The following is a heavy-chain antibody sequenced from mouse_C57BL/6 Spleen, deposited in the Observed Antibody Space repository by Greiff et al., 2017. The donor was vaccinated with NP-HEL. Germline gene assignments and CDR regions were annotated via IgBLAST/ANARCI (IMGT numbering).Heavy chain of an antibody. V-gene: IGHV1-82*01. CDR3: ARRGTYYSNLYAMDY. J-gene: IGHJ4*01. D-gene: IGHD2-5*01. Sequence: VQLQESGPELVKPGASVKISCKASGYAFSSSWMNWVKQRPGKGLEWIGRIYPGDGDTNYNGKFKGKATLTADKSSSTAYMQLSSLTSEDSAVYFCARRGTYYSNLYAMDYWGQGTSVTVSS. CDR2: IYPGDGDT. CDR1: GYAFSSSW.